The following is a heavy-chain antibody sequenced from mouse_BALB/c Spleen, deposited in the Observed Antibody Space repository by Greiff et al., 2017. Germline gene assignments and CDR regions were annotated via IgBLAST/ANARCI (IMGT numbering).Heavy chain of an antibody. CDR1: GYTFPSYV. D-gene: IGHD2-10*02. Sequence: EVQLQQSGPELVKPGASVKMSCKASGYTFPSYVMHWVKPKPGQGLEWIGYINPYNDGTKYNEKFKGKATLTSDKSSSTAYMELSSLTSEDSAVYYCARDQYGNPYYYAMDYWGQGTSVTVSS. J-gene: IGHJ4*01. CDR2: INPYNDGT. CDR3: ARDQYGNPYYYAMDY. V-gene: IGHV1-14*01.